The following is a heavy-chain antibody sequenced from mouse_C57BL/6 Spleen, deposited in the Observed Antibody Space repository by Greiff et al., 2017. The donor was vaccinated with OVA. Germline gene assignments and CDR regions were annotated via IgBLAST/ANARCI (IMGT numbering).Heavy chain of an antibody. J-gene: IGHJ1*03. Sequence: VQLQQSGAELVKPGASVKLSCTASGFNITDYYMHWVKQRTEQGLEWIGRIDPEDGETKYAPTFQGKATITADTSSNTAYLQLSSLTSEDTAVYYCARRVPDWYFDVWGTGTTVTVSS. D-gene: IGHD2-14*01. CDR1: GFNITDYY. V-gene: IGHV14-2*01. CDR3: ARRVPDWYFDV. CDR2: IDPEDGET.